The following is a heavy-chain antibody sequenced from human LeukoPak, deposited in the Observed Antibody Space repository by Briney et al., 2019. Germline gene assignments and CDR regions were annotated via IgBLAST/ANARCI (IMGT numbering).Heavy chain of an antibody. V-gene: IGHV3-23*01. CDR2: ITGSADNT. CDR1: GFTFSSYA. J-gene: IGHJ4*02. CDR3: AILAGNPY. D-gene: IGHD2-21*01. Sequence: GGSLRLSCAASGFTFSSYAMSWVRQAPGKGLEWVSSITGSADNTYYADSVKGRFTISRDNSKNTLYLQMNSLRAEDTAAYYCAILAGNPYWGPGTLVTVSS.